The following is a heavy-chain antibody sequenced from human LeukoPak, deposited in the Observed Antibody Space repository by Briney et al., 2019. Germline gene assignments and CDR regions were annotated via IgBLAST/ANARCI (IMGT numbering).Heavy chain of an antibody. J-gene: IGHJ4*02. CDR3: ARGGYVGATTTDFDY. D-gene: IGHD1-26*01. Sequence: ASVKVSCKASGYIFTTHYMHWVRQAPGQGLEWIGIINPGGGSTSYPQDFQDRVTMTRDTSTSTVYMELSSLGSEDTAVYYCARGGYVGATTTDFDYWGQGTLVTVSS. CDR1: GYIFTTHY. CDR2: INPGGGST. V-gene: IGHV1-46*01.